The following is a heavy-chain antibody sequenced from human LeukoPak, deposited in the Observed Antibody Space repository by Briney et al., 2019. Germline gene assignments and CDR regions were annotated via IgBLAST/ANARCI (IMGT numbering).Heavy chain of an antibody. CDR1: GGSISSGSYY. V-gene: IGHV4-61*02. Sequence: SQTLSLTCTVSGGSISSGSYYWSWIRQPAGKGLEWIGRIYTSGSTNYNPSLKSRVTISVDTSKNQFSLKLSSVTAADTAVYHCARDRYCSGGSCYSGGWFDPWGQGTLVTVSS. D-gene: IGHD2-15*01. CDR2: IYTSGST. J-gene: IGHJ5*02. CDR3: ARDRYCSGGSCYSGGWFDP.